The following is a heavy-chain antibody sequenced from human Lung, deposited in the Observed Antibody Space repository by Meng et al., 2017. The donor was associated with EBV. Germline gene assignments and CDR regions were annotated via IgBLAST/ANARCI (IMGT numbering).Heavy chain of an antibody. CDR3: AKGKPVDY. D-gene: IGHD4-23*01. CDR2: IFYDGSMK. J-gene: IGHJ4*02. V-gene: IGHV3-30*18. Sequence: GQVVGSGGGVVQPGRSLRLSWVAFGFALSDSGMHWVRQAPGKGLEWVAVIFYDGSMKYYGDSVRGRFTISRDNPKNTVYLQMNGLRTEDTALYYCAKGKPVDYWGRGTLVTVSS. CDR1: GFALSDSG.